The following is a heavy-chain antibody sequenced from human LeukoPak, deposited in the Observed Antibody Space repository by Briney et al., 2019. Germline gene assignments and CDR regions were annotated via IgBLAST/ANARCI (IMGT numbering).Heavy chain of an antibody. J-gene: IGHJ4*02. CDR3: ARVHYDSSGYPNFDY. D-gene: IGHD3-22*01. CDR1: GGSISSGSYY. V-gene: IGHV4-61*01. Sequence: KSSQTLSLTXTVSGGSISSGSYYWSWIRQPPGKGLEWIGYIYYSGSTNYNPSLKSRVTISVDTSKNQFSLKLSSVTAADTAVYYCARVHYDSSGYPNFDYWGQGTLVTVSS. CDR2: IYYSGST.